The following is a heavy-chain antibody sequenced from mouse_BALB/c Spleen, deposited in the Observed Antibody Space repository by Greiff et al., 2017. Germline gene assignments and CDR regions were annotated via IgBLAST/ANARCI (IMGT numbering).Heavy chain of an antibody. CDR1: GFTFSSYG. CDR2: ISSGGSYT. V-gene: IGHV5-6*01. J-gene: IGHJ3*01. CDR3: ARLETAWFAY. D-gene: IGHD4-1*01. Sequence: EVKLMESGGDLVKPGGSLKLSCAASGFTFSSYGMSWVRQTPDKRLEWVATISSGGSYTYYPDSVKGRFTISRDNAKNTLYLQMSSLKSEDTAMYYCARLETAWFAYWGQGTLVTVSA.